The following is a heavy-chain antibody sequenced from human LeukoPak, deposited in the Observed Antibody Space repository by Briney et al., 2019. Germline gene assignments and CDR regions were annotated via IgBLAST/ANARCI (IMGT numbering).Heavy chain of an antibody. CDR3: ARGSRYCSSTSCYLFDY. Sequence: SETLSLTCTVSGGSISSYYWSWIRQPAGKGLEWIGRIYTSGSTNYNPSPKSRVTMSVDTSKNQFSLKLSSVTAADTAVYCCARGSRYCSSTSCYLFDYWGQGTLVTVSS. V-gene: IGHV4-4*07. CDR2: IYTSGST. J-gene: IGHJ4*02. D-gene: IGHD2-2*01. CDR1: GGSISSYY.